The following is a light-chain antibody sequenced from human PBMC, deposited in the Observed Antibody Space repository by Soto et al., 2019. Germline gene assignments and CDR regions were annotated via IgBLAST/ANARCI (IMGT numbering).Light chain of an antibody. J-gene: IGKJ4*01. V-gene: IGKV1-39*01. CDR1: QSISTY. CDR3: QQFSSYPLT. Sequence: DIQMTQSPSSLSASVGARVTITCRASQSISTYLNWYQQKSGNAPKLLIYDVSTLQTGVPSRFSGGGSGTDFTLTISRLEPEDFAVYYCQQFSSYPLTFGGGTKVDI. CDR2: DVS.